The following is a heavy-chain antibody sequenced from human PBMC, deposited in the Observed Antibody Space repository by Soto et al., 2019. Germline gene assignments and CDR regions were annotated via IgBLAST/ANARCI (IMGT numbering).Heavy chain of an antibody. V-gene: IGHV4-4*07. D-gene: IGHD2-2*01. Sequence: QVQLQESGPGLLKPSETLSLTCTVSGGSISSYYWSWIRQPAGKGLEWIGRIYTSGSTNYNPSLKSRVTMSVDTSKNHFSLKLSSVTAPDTAVYYFARACSSNSCYDVFDYWGQGTLVTVSS. CDR1: GGSISSYY. CDR3: ARACSSNSCYDVFDY. CDR2: IYTSGST. J-gene: IGHJ4*02.